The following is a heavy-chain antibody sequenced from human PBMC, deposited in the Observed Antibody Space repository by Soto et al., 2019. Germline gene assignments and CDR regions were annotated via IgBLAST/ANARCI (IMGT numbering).Heavy chain of an antibody. CDR2: IYYSGST. V-gene: IGHV4-31*03. Sequence: ASETLSLTCTVSGGSISSGGYSWNWIRQHPGKGLEWIGYIYYSGSTYYNPSLQSRLTISVHTSKNQFTLKLTSVTAVYTAPYSCASDSVGPRSDGVMDVWGQGTTVTVSS. D-gene: IGHD1-26*01. J-gene: IGHJ6*02. CDR1: GGSISSGGYS. CDR3: ASDSVGPRSDGVMDV.